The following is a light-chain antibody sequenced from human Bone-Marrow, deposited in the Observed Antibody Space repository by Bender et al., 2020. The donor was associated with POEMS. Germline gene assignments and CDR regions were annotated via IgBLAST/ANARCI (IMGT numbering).Light chain of an antibody. J-gene: IGLJ3*02. V-gene: IGLV3-10*01. CDR3: YSADSSGNHWV. CDR1: ALPKKY. CDR2: EDT. Sequence: SYELTQPPSVSVSPGQTARITCSGDALPKKYAYWYQQNSGQAPVLVIYEDTKRPSGIPERFSASSSGTVATLTISGAQVEDEGDYYCYSADSSGNHWVFGGGTRLTVL.